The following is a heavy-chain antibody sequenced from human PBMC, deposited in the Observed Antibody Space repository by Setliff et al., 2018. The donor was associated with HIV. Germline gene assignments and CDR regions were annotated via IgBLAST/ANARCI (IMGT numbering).Heavy chain of an antibody. J-gene: IGHJ6*03. CDR1: GYTFINYH. D-gene: IGHD6-13*01. Sequence: VFCKASGYTFINYHITWVRQAPGQGLEWVGSISASSVNTNYTQGRVTMTTDISTSTAYMELRSLRSDDSAVYFCARVPVSSYYYYMDVWGKGTTVTVSS. CDR2: ISASSVNT. V-gene: IGHV1-18*01. CDR3: ARVPVSSYYYYMDV.